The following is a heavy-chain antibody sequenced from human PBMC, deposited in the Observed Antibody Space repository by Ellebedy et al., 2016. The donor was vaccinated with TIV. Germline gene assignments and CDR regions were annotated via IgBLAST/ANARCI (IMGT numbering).Heavy chain of an antibody. CDR1: GGTFRTYG. V-gene: IGHV1-69*04. J-gene: IGHJ4*02. D-gene: IGHD2-21*02. CDR3: ARVLSTVSAIDY. CDR2: IIPILGLT. Sequence: ASVKVSCKASGGTFRTYGISWVRQAPGQGLEWMGRIIPILGLTNYAQKFQGRVTITADKSWSTASLDLSSLTSEDTAVYYCARVLSTVSAIDYWGQGTLVTVSS.